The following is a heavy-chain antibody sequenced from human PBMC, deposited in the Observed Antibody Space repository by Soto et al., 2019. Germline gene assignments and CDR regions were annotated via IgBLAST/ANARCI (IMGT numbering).Heavy chain of an antibody. CDR1: GGSFSGYY. D-gene: IGHD6-19*01. CDR3: ARGRTHSSGWYSEGAFDI. Sequence: PSETLSLTCAVYGGSFSGYYWSWIRQPPGKGLEWIGEINHSGSTNYNPSLKSRVTISVDTSKNQFSLKLSSVTAADTAVYYCARGRTHSSGWYSEGAFDIWGQGTMVTVSS. J-gene: IGHJ3*02. V-gene: IGHV4-34*01. CDR2: INHSGST.